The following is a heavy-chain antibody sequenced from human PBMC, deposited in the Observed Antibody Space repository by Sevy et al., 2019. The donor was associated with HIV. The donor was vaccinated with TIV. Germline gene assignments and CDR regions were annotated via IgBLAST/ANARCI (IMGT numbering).Heavy chain of an antibody. D-gene: IGHD2-2*01. Sequence: RGYLRLSCAASGFTFSSYWMSWVRQAPGKGLERVANIKQDGSEKYYVDSVKGRFTVSRDNAKNSLYLQMNSLRAEDTAVYYCAREGYCSRTSCYYYYYYGMDVWGQGTTVIVSS. V-gene: IGHV3-7*01. CDR2: IKQDGSEK. CDR3: AREGYCSRTSCYYYYYYGMDV. J-gene: IGHJ6*02. CDR1: GFTFSSYW.